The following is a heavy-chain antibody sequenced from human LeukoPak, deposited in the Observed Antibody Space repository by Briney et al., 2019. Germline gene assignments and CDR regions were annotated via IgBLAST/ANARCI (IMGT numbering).Heavy chain of an antibody. CDR3: AGEADGSGSYYPYYYYMDV. Sequence: GASVKVSCKASGGTFSSYAISWVRQAPGQGLEWMGGIIPIFGTANYAQKFQGRVTITTDESTSTAYMELSSLRSEDTAVYYCAGEADGSGSYYPYYYYMDVWGKGTTVTVS. CDR1: GGTFSSYA. V-gene: IGHV1-69*05. J-gene: IGHJ6*03. D-gene: IGHD3-10*01. CDR2: IIPIFGTA.